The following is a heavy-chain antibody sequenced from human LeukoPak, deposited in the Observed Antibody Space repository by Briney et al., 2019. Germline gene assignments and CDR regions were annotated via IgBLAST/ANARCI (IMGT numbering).Heavy chain of an antibody. D-gene: IGHD2-15*01. CDR3: ARGRGYCSGGSCYGYYYYMDV. CDR1: GGSFSGYY. Sequence: PSETLSLTCAVYGGSFSGYYWNWIRQPPGKGLEWIGEINHSGSTNYNPSLKSRVTISVDTSKNQFSLKLSSVTAADTAVYYCARGRGYCSGGSCYGYYYYMDVWGKGTTVTVSS. J-gene: IGHJ6*03. V-gene: IGHV4-34*01. CDR2: INHSGST.